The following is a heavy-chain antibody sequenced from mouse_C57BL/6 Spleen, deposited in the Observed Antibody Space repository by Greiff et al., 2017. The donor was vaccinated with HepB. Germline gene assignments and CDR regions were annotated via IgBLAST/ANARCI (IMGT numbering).Heavy chain of an antibody. V-gene: IGHV1-4*01. J-gene: IGHJ4*01. CDR1: GYTFTSYT. CDR3: AKEENYYGTRAMDY. CDR2: INPSSGYT. Sequence: VQLVESGAELARPGASVKMSCKASGYTFTSYTMHWVKQRPGQGLEWIGYINPSSGYTKYNQKFKDKATLTADKSSSTAYMQLSSLTSEDSAVYYCAKEENYYGTRAMDYWGQGTSVTVSS. D-gene: IGHD1-1*01.